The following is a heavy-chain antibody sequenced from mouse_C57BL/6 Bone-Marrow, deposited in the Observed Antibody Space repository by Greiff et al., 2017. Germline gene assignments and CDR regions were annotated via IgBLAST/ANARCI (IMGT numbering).Heavy chain of an antibody. CDR3: ARRDSSCYWFAY. Sequence: QVQLQQPGAELVRPGSSVKLSCKASGYTFTSYWMHWVKQRPIQGLEWIGNIDPSDSETHYNQKFKDKATLTVDKSSSTAYMQLSSLTSEDSAVYYCARRDSSCYWFAYWGQGTLVTVSA. V-gene: IGHV1-52*01. CDR2: IDPSDSET. D-gene: IGHD3-2*02. CDR1: GYTFTSYW. J-gene: IGHJ3*01.